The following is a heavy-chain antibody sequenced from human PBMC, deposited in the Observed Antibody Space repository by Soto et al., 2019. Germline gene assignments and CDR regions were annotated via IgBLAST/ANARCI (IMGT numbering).Heavy chain of an antibody. Sequence: EVQLLESGGDLVQPGGSLRLSCAASGFTFTNYAMSWVRQAPGKGLEWVSAISGSGGSTYYADSVKGRFTISRDNSKNTLYRQVNSLRAEDTAFYYCAKGGGRSSSYYGDYWGQGTLVTVSS. D-gene: IGHD6-13*01. V-gene: IGHV3-23*01. CDR2: ISGSGGST. CDR3: AKGGGRSSSYYGDY. J-gene: IGHJ4*02. CDR1: GFTFTNYA.